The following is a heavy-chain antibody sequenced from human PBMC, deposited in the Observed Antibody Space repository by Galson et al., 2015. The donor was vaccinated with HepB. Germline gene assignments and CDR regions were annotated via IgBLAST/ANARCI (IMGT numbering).Heavy chain of an antibody. D-gene: IGHD6-19*01. CDR3: ARQAIGYSSRGDGFDL. Sequence: QSGAEVKKPGESLRISCHGSGYNFTNYWVTWVRQMPGEGLEWMGKIDPVDSYTNYSPSFQGHVTISTDKSISTAYLQWSSLKASDTAMYYCARQAIGYSSRGDGFDLWGQGTLVTLSS. CDR2: IDPVDSYT. J-gene: IGHJ3*01. CDR1: GYNFTNYW. V-gene: IGHV5-10-1*01.